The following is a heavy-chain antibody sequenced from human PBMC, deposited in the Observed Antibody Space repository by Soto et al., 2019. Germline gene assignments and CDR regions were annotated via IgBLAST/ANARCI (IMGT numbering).Heavy chain of an antibody. Sequence: SETLSLPCAIYGASLGGFHWTWLRQAPGKGLEWIGELIHGGSTNYNPSLKGRVSFSLDTSKNQFSLHLMSVTAADTAVYYCARSPLGYDYVRQTWREVGDSFDIWGRGALVTVSS. CDR3: ARSPLGYDYVRQTWREVGDSFDI. CDR1: GASLGGFH. J-gene: IGHJ3*02. D-gene: IGHD3-16*01. CDR2: LIHGGST. V-gene: IGHV4-34*12.